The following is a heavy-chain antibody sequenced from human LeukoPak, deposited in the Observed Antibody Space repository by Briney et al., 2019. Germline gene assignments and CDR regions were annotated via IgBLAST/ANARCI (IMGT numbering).Heavy chain of an antibody. CDR2: ISGSGGST. V-gene: IGHV3-23*01. CDR1: GFTFSSHA. J-gene: IGHJ5*02. D-gene: IGHD2-2*01. Sequence: GGSLRLSCAASGFTFSSHAMSWVRQAPGKGLEWVSAISGSGGSTYYADSVKGRFTISRDNSKNTLYLQMNSLRAEDTAVYYCAKSKGSSTSRGWFDPWGQGTLVTVSS. CDR3: AKSKGSSTSRGWFDP.